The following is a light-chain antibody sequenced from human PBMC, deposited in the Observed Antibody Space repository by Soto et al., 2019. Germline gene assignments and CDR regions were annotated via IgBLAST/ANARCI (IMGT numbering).Light chain of an antibody. CDR3: QQYNNYSVT. CDR1: QSVSSY. CDR2: GAS. J-gene: IGKJ1*01. V-gene: IGKV3-15*01. Sequence: MVMTQSPATLAVSPCERATRPCRASQSVSSYLAWYQQKPGKAPRLLIYGASSRESGIPSRFSGSGSGTEFTLTISSLQPDDFAAYYCQQYNNYSVTFGQGTKVDIK.